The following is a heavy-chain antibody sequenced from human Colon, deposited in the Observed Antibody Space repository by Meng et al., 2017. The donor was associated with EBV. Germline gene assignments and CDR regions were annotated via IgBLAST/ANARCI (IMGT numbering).Heavy chain of an antibody. D-gene: IGHD3-10*01. CDR3: ARRGPSGNFSP. J-gene: IGHJ5*02. Sequence: PWGAGLLNPSETLSRRCAVYGWSFHDYYWTWVSHPPGKGLEWIGEIDHRGNTKYNPSLKSRVTISLDTSKKQFSLKVSSVTAADSAVYYCARRGPSGNFSPWSQGALVTGSS. V-gene: IGHV4-34*01. CDR2: IDHRGNT. CDR1: GWSFHDYY.